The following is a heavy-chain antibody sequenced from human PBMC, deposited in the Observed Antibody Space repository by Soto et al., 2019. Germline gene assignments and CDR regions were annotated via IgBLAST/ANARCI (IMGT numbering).Heavy chain of an antibody. V-gene: IGHV1-69*13. D-gene: IGHD6-19*01. CDR3: ARDKNRDNSGSQDAFDI. CDR2: IIPIFGTA. J-gene: IGHJ3*02. CDR1: GGSFSSYP. Sequence: GSLVKGSCKASGGSFSSYPISWVRQAPGQGLEWMGGIIPIFGTANYAQKFQGRVTITADESTSTAYMELSSLRSEDTAVYYCARDKNRDNSGSQDAFDIWGEGTMVTVSS.